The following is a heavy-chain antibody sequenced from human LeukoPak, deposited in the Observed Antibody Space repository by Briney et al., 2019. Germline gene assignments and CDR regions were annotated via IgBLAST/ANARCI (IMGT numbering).Heavy chain of an antibody. V-gene: IGHV4-59*01. CDR3: ARGNWYLDY. J-gene: IGHJ4*02. CDR1: GGSISSYY. CDR2: IYYSGSI. Sequence: PETLSLTCTVSGGSISSYYWSWIRQPPGKGLEWIGYIYYSGSINYNPSLKSRVTISVDTSKNQFSLKVSSVTAADTAVYYCARGNWYLDYWGQGTLVTVSS. D-gene: IGHD1-1*01.